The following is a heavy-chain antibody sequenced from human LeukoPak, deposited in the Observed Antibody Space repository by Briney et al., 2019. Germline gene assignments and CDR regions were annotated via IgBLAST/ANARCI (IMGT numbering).Heavy chain of an antibody. Sequence: GGSLRLSCAASGFTFSSYGMHWVRQAPGKGLEWVAFIRYDGSNKYYADSVKGRFTISRDNSKNTLYLQMNSLRAEDTAVYYCARGPSGIISDDAFDIWGQGTMVTVSS. CDR1: GFTFSSYG. D-gene: IGHD3-16*02. V-gene: IGHV3-30*02. J-gene: IGHJ3*02. CDR2: IRYDGSNK. CDR3: ARGPSGIISDDAFDI.